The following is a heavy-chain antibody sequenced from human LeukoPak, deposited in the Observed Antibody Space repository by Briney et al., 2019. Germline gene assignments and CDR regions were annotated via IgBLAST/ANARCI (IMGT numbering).Heavy chain of an antibody. D-gene: IGHD6-13*01. J-gene: IGHJ4*02. CDR3: ARHAGGIAAAGTRPFDY. V-gene: IGHV4-39*01. Sequence: SETLSLTCIVSGASFSSSTYYWGWIRQPPGKGLEWIGSIYYSGSTYYNPSLKSRVTMSVDTSKNQFPLKLSSVTAADTAVYYCARHAGGIAAAGTRPFDYWGQGTLVTVSS. CDR1: GASFSSSTYY. CDR2: IYYSGST.